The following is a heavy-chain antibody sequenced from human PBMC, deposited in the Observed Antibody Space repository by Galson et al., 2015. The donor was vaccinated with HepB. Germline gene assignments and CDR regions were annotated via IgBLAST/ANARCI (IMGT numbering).Heavy chain of an antibody. D-gene: IGHD2-2*01. V-gene: IGHV1-46*03. Sequence: SVKVSCKASGYTFTGYYMHWVRQAPGQGLEWMGIINPSGGSTSYAQKFQGRVTMTGDTSTSTVYMELSSLRSEDTAVYYCARVPAAMKAFDIWGQGTMVTVSS. CDR3: ARVPAAMKAFDI. J-gene: IGHJ3*02. CDR1: GYTFTGYY. CDR2: INPSGGST.